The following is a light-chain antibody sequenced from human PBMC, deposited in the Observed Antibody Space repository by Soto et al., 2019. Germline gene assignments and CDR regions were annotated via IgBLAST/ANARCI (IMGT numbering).Light chain of an antibody. CDR2: AAS. V-gene: IGKV3-20*01. CDR1: QSVSSSY. J-gene: IGKJ2*01. CDR3: QQYGSSPSGYT. Sequence: EIVLTQSPGTLSLSPGERATLSCRASQSVSSSYLAWHQQKPGQAPRLLMYAASSRATGIPGRFSGGGSGTDFTLTISRVEPEDFAVYYCQQYGSSPSGYTFGQGTKLEIK.